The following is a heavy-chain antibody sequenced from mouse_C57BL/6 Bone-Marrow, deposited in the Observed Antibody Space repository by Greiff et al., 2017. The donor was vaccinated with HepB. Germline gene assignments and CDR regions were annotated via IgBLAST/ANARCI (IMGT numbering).Heavy chain of an antibody. V-gene: IGHV5-17*01. CDR3: ARPGGSSLYFDY. D-gene: IGHD1-1*01. Sequence: EVKVEESGGGLVKPGGSLKLSCAASGFTFSDYGMHWVRQAPEKGLEWVAYISSGSSTIYYPDTVKGRFTISRDNAKNTLFLQMTSLRSEDTAMYYCARPGGSSLYFDYWGQGTTLTVSS. CDR2: ISSGSSTI. J-gene: IGHJ2*01. CDR1: GFTFSDYG.